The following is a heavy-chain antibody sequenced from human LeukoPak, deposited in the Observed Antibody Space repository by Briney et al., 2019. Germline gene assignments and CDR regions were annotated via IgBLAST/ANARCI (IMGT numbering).Heavy chain of an antibody. CDR1: GGTFSSYA. J-gene: IGHJ4*02. CDR3: ARDLGYSSSSGDY. Sequence: ASVKVSCKASGGTFSSYAISWVRQAPGQGLEWMGGIIPILGTANYAQKFQGRVTITADESTSTAYMELSSLRSEDTAVYYCARDLGYSSSSGDYWGQGTLVTVSS. V-gene: IGHV1-69*13. CDR2: IIPILGTA. D-gene: IGHD6-6*01.